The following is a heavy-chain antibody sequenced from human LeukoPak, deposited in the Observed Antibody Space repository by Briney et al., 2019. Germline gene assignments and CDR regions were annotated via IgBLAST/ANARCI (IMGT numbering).Heavy chain of an antibody. Sequence: GGSLRLSCAASGFTFSNYWMNWVRQAPGKGLEWVANIKQDGSEKYYVESVKGRFTISRDNAKNSLYLQMDSLRAEDTTVYYCARSVVRKFTDYYYYGMDVWGQGTTVTVSS. CDR3: ARSVVRKFTDYYYYGMDV. D-gene: IGHD3-10*01. V-gene: IGHV3-7*03. CDR1: GFTFSNYW. CDR2: IKQDGSEK. J-gene: IGHJ6*02.